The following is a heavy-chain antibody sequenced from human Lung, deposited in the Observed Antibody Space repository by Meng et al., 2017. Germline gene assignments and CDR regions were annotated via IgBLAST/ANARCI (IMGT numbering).Heavy chain of an antibody. CDR1: GLTFRSYW. J-gene: IGHJ4*02. CDR2: IRGDGASI. V-gene: IGHV3-74*03. Sequence: EGEVVASGGGLVPPAVSVKLSCAASGLTFRSYWLHWVRQAPGKALVCVSSIRGDGASIVYADSVKGRFTISRDNAKNTLFLQMNSLRAEDTAVYHCARESGYFEYWGQGILVTVSS. CDR3: ARESGYFEY.